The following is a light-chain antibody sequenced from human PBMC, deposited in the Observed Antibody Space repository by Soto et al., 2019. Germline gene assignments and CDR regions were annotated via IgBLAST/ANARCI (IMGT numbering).Light chain of an antibody. Sequence: QSALTQPASVSGSPGQSITISCTGTSSDVGNYNLVSWYQQYPGKAPKLMIYEGGKRPSGVSNRFSGSKSGNTASLTISRLLPEDEADYYCCSYAGRSPVVFGGGTKLTVL. CDR3: CSYAGRSPVV. J-gene: IGLJ3*02. CDR2: EGG. V-gene: IGLV2-23*01. CDR1: SSDVGNYNL.